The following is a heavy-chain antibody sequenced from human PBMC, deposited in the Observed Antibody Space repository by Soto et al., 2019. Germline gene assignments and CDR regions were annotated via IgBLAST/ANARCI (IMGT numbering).Heavy chain of an antibody. CDR2: VYYSGST. CDR1: SAPVSSSTYT. V-gene: IGHV4-39*01. Sequence: QLQLQESGPGLVKPSETLSLTCTVSSAPVSSSTYTWGWIRQPPGKGREWIGSVYYSGSTYYNPSLNSRVPVSGDTSKNQFSLKVTSVTAADTAVYYCARLHGYCISSSCHGHYAMDVWGQGTTVTVSS. CDR3: ARLHGYCISSSCHGHYAMDV. D-gene: IGHD2-2*01. J-gene: IGHJ6*02.